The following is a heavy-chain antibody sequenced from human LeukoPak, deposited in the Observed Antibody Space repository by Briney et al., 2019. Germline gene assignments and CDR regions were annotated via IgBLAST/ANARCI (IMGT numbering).Heavy chain of an antibody. J-gene: IGHJ4*02. CDR1: GFTFSDYY. D-gene: IGHD3-22*01. V-gene: IGHV3-11*04. Sequence: GGSLRLSCAAPGFTFSDYYMSWIRQAPGKGLEWVSYISSSGSTIYYADSVKGRFTISRDNAKNSQYLQMNSLRAEDTAVYYCARDLYYDSSGCSGDWGQGTLVTVSS. CDR3: ARDLYYDSSGCSGD. CDR2: ISSSGSTI.